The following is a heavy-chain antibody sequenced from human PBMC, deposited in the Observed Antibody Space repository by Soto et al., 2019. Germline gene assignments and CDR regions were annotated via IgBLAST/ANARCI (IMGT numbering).Heavy chain of an antibody. J-gene: IGHJ6*02. CDR2: MNPKSGNT. CDR3: ARSYSSGWYLVFSVGHYGMDV. V-gene: IGHV1-8*01. CDR1: GYTFTSYH. Sequence: ASVKVSCKASGYTFTSYHINWVRRATGQGLECMGGMNPKSGNTGYAQKFQGRVTMTRNTSISTAYMELSSLRSEDTAVYYCARSYSSGWYLVFSVGHYGMDVWGQGTTVTVSS. D-gene: IGHD6-19*01.